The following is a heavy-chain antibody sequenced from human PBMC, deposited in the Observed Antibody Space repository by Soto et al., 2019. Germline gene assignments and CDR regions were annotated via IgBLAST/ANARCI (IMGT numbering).Heavy chain of an antibody. D-gene: IGHD3-10*01. CDR3: ASRGHYYFDY. J-gene: IGHJ4*02. CDR2: IIDSGGST. CDR1: GFTFSYYA. Sequence: GGSLRLSCAASGFTFSYYAMSWVRHAPGKGLEWVSSIIDSGGSTFYADSVKGRFTISRDNSKNTLYLQMNSLRAEDTAIYYCASRGHYYFDYWGQGTLVTVSS. V-gene: IGHV3-23*01.